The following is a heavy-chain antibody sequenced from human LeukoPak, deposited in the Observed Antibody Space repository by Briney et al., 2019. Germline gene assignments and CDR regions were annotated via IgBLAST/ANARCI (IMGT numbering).Heavy chain of an antibody. Sequence: SETLSLTCSVSGGPISSSDYYWGWIRQPPGKGLEWIGRISYTGNTYYTPSPKSRVTISVDTSNNLFSLRLSSVTAGDTAVYYCARLTHSYYVDSSAYYPYYYMDVWGKGTTVTVSS. V-gene: IGHV4-39*02. CDR2: ISYTGNT. CDR3: ARLTHSYYVDSSAYYPYYYMDV. CDR1: GGPISSSDYY. D-gene: IGHD3-22*01. J-gene: IGHJ6*03.